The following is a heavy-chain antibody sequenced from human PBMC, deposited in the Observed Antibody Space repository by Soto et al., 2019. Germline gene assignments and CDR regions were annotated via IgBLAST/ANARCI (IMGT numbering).Heavy chain of an antibody. D-gene: IGHD5-12*01. CDR1: GFTFSSYA. CDR2: ISGSGGST. V-gene: IGHV3-23*01. Sequence: GGSLRLSCAASGFTFSSYAMSWVRQAPGKGLEWVSAISGSGGSTYYADSVKGRFTISRDNSKNTLYLQMNSLRAEDTAVYYCAKEMATIINYYYYYGMDVWGQGTTVTVSS. CDR3: AKEMATIINYYYYYGMDV. J-gene: IGHJ6*02.